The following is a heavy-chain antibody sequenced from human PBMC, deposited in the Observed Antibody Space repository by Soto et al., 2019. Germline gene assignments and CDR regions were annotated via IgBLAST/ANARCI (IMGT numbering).Heavy chain of an antibody. CDR2: ISAYNGNT. J-gene: IGHJ4*02. CDR1: GYTFTSYG. D-gene: IGHD6-19*01. V-gene: IGHV1-18*01. CDR3: ARDSSAYPYY. Sequence: GASVKVSCKASGYTFTSYGISWVRQAPGQGLEWIGWISAYNGNTNNAQKLKGRVTMTTDTSTSTAYMELRSLRSDDTAVYYCARDSSAYPYYWGQGTLVTVSS.